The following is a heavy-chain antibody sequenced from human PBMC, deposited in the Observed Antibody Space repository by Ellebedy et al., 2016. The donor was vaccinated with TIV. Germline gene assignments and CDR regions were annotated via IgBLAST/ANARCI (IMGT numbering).Heavy chain of an antibody. D-gene: IGHD1-7*01. CDR3: ATITGTTGYGMDV. V-gene: IGHV1-8*01. J-gene: IGHJ6*02. Sequence: AASVKVSCKASGYTFTRNAMHWVRQAPGQSLEWMGWMNPNSDNSDYAPKFEGRLTMTRDTSISTAYMELSSLRSEDTAVYYCATITGTTGYGMDVWGQGTTVTVSS. CDR1: GYTFTRNA. CDR2: MNPNSDNS.